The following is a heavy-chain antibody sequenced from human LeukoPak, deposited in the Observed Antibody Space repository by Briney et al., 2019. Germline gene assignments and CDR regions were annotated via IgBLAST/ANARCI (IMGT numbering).Heavy chain of an antibody. CDR3: ARSGIVRGARAFDI. J-gene: IGHJ3*02. V-gene: IGHV3-48*03. CDR1: GFTFSSYV. CDR2: ISSSGSTI. D-gene: IGHD3-10*01. Sequence: GGSLRLSCVACGFTFSSYVMNWARQAPGKGLEWVSYISSSGSTIYYADSVKGRFTISRDNAKNSLYLQMNSLRAEDTAVHYCARSGIVRGARAFDIWGQGTMLTVSS.